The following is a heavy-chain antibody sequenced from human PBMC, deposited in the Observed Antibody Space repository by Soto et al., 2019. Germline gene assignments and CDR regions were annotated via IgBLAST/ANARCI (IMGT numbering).Heavy chain of an antibody. CDR3: ERVVIRPKWFGEIGY. Sequence: PGGSLRLSCAASGFTFSDYYMSWIRQAPGKGLEWVSYISSSGSTIYYADSVKGRFTISRDNAKNSLYLQMNSLRAEDTAVYYCERVVIRPKWFGEIGYWGQGTLVTVSS. D-gene: IGHD3-10*01. J-gene: IGHJ4*02. V-gene: IGHV3-11*01. CDR1: GFTFSDYY. CDR2: ISSSGSTI.